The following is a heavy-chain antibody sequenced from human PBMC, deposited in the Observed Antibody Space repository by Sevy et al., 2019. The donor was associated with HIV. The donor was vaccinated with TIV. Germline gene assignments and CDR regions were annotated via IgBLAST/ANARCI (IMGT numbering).Heavy chain of an antibody. Sequence: GGSLRLSCAASGFTFSSYEMNWVRQAPGKGLEWVSYISSSGSTIYYADSVKGRFTFSRDNAKNSLYLQMNSLRDEDTAVYYCATSPGIAVAGTLRPGDYWGQGTLVTVSS. J-gene: IGHJ4*02. V-gene: IGHV3-48*03. CDR2: ISSSGSTI. D-gene: IGHD6-19*01. CDR1: GFTFSSYE. CDR3: ATSPGIAVAGTLRPGDY.